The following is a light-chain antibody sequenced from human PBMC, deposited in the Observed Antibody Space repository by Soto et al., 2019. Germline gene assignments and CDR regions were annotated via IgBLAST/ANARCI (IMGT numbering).Light chain of an antibody. V-gene: IGKV1-9*01. Sequence: IQLTQSPSSLSASVGDRFTITFRASQGVSTYLAWYQQKPGKAPRLLIYGASTLQSGVPSRFSGSGSGTDFTLTISSLQPEDFATYYCQQLNSFPTFGQGTRLEI. CDR3: QQLNSFPT. CDR1: QGVSTY. J-gene: IGKJ5*01. CDR2: GAS.